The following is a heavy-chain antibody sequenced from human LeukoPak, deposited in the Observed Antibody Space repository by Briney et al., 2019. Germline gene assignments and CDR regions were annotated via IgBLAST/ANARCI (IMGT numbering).Heavy chain of an antibody. Sequence: GRSLRLSCAASGFTFSSYGMHWVRQAPGKGREWVAFIRYDGSNKYYADSVKGRFTISRDNSKNTLYLQMNSLRAEDTAVYYCAKGAPYSCSSTSCKGTSSAFDIWGQGTMVTVSS. CDR1: GFTFSSYG. CDR2: IRYDGSNK. J-gene: IGHJ3*02. D-gene: IGHD2-2*01. V-gene: IGHV3-30*02. CDR3: AKGAPYSCSSTSCKGTSSAFDI.